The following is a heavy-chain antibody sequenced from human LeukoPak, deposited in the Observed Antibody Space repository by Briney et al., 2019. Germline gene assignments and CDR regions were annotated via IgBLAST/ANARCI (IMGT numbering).Heavy chain of an antibody. CDR2: INWNGGST. Sequence: SGGSLRLSCAAFGFTFDDYGMSWVRQAPGKGLEWVSGINWNGGSTGYADSVKGRFTISSDNAKNSLYLQMNSLRAEDTALYYCARSLWFGETVGVYWGQGTLVTVSS. V-gene: IGHV3-20*04. D-gene: IGHD3-10*01. CDR3: ARSLWFGETVGVY. J-gene: IGHJ4*02. CDR1: GFTFDDYG.